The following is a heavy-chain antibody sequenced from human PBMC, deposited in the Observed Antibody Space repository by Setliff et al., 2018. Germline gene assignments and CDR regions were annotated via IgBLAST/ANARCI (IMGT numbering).Heavy chain of an antibody. Sequence: KASETLSLTCTVSGGSISSGVYYWGWVRQPPGKGLEWIGTVYYSGTTYFNPSLKSRVTIWVDTSKNQFSLKVISVTAADTAVYYCARGRNVAARLLDSWGQGTLVTVSS. CDR1: GGSISSGVYY. CDR2: VYYSGTT. J-gene: IGHJ4*02. CDR3: ARGRNVAARLLDS. V-gene: IGHV4-39*02. D-gene: IGHD6-6*01.